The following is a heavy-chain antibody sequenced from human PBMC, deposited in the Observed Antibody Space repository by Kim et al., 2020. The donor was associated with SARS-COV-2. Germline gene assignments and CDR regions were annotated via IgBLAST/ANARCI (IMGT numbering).Heavy chain of an antibody. J-gene: IGHJ5*02. CDR3: ARDWADWGSGFMVNWFDP. CDR1: GFTFSSYA. V-gene: IGHV3-30*04. Sequence: GGSLRLSCAASGFTFSSYAMHWVRQAPGKGLEWVAVISYDGSNKYYADSVKGRFTISRDNSKNTLYLQMNSLRAEDTAVYYCARDWADWGSGFMVNWFDPWGQGTLVTVSS. CDR2: ISYDGSNK. D-gene: IGHD3-10*01.